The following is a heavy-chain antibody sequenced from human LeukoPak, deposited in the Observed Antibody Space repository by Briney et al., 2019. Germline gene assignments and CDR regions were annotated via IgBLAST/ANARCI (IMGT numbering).Heavy chain of an antibody. V-gene: IGHV1-8*01. J-gene: IGHJ3*02. CDR1: GYTFTSYD. D-gene: IGHD3-22*01. Sequence: VASVKVSCKASGYTFTSYDINWVRQATGQGLEWMGWMNPNSGNTGYAQKFQGRVTMTRNTSISTAYMELSSLRSEDTAVYYCARGYPRDSSGYDAFDIWGQGTMVTVSS. CDR2: MNPNSGNT. CDR3: ARGYPRDSSGYDAFDI.